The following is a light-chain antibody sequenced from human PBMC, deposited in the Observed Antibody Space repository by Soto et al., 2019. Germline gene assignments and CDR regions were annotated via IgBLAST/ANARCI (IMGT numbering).Light chain of an antibody. CDR2: GAS. V-gene: IGKV3-20*01. Sequence: EIVLTQSPGTLSLSPGERATLSCRASQSVRSIYLAWYQHKRGQAPRLLMSGASSRASGIPDRFSGSGSGTDFTLTISRLEPEDFAVYYCQQFDSLPRTFGQGTKVEI. CDR1: QSVRSIY. CDR3: QQFDSLPRT. J-gene: IGKJ1*01.